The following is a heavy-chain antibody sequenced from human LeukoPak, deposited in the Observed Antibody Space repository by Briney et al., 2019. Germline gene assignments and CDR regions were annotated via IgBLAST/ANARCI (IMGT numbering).Heavy chain of an antibody. D-gene: IGHD2-15*01. CDR2: ISYDGSNK. V-gene: IGHV3-30-3*01. J-gene: IGHJ4*02. CDR3: ARELPFDY. CDR1: GFTFSSYA. Sequence: GGSLRLSCAASGFTFSSYAMHWVRQAPGKGLEWVAVISYDGSNKYYADSVKGRFTISRDNSKNTLYLQMNSLRAEDTAVYYCARELPFDYWGQGTLVTVSS.